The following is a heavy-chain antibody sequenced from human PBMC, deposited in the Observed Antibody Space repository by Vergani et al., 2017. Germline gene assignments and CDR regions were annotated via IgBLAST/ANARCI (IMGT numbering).Heavy chain of an antibody. CDR3: ARWRSSTRYYYGMDV. CDR2: ISGSGCST. D-gene: IGHD2-2*01. J-gene: IGHJ6*02. V-gene: IGHV3-23*01. Sequence: EVQLLESGGGLVQPGGSLRLSCAASGFTFSSYAMSWVRQAPGKGLEWVSAISGSGCSTYYADSVKGRFTISRDNSKNTLYLQMNSLRAEDTAVYYCARWRSSTRYYYGMDVWGQGTTVTVSS. CDR1: GFTFSSYA.